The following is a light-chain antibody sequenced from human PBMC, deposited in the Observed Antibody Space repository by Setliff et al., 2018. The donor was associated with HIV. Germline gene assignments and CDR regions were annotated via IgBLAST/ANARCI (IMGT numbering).Light chain of an antibody. Sequence: ALTQPASVSGSPGQSITISCTGSSSDIGDYESVSWYQQHPGEVPKLMIYDVTKRPSGVSNRFSASKSGNTASPTISGLQAEDEAHYYCCSYAGSDTWIFGGGTKVTVL. J-gene: IGLJ2*01. CDR3: CSYAGSDTWI. V-gene: IGLV2-23*02. CDR1: SSDIGDYES. CDR2: DVT.